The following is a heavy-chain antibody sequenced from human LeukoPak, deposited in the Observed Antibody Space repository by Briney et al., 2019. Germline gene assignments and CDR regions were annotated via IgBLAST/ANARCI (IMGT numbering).Heavy chain of an antibody. D-gene: IGHD6-13*01. CDR2: INPNSGGT. Sequence: ASVKVSCKASGYTFTGYYMHWVRQAPGQGLEWMGRINPNSGGTNYAQEFQGRVTMTRDTSISTAYMELSRLRSDDTAVYYCARGIAAAGKRDYWGQGTLVTVSS. CDR1: GYTFTGYY. CDR3: ARGIAAAGKRDY. J-gene: IGHJ4*02. V-gene: IGHV1-2*06.